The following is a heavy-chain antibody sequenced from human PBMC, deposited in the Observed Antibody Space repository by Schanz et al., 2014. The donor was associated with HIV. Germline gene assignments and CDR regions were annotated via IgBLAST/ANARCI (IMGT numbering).Heavy chain of an antibody. CDR2: IIPIFGTA. Sequence: QVQLVQSGAEVKKPGASVKVSCKASGYTFIDYYVHWVRQAPGQGLEWMGGIIPIFGTANYAQKFQGRVTIIADESTSTAYMELSSLRSADTAVYYCAREYSTWDRHFDYWGQGTLVTVSP. CDR3: AREYSTWDRHFDY. J-gene: IGHJ4*02. D-gene: IGHD5-18*01. V-gene: IGHV1-69*01. CDR1: GYTFIDYY.